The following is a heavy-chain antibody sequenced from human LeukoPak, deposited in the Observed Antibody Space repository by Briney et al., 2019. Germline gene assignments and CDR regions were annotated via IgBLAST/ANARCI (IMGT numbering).Heavy chain of an antibody. CDR3: ARSVSWGLLVRDDAFDI. CDR2: IHYSGST. Sequence: SETLSLTCTVSGGSLSSYHWIWIRQPPGKGLEWIGYIHYSGSTNYNPSPKSRVTTSVETSKKKFSLKLRSVTAADTAVYYCARSVSWGLLVRDDAFDIWGQGTMVTVSS. D-gene: IGHD2-21*01. J-gene: IGHJ3*02. V-gene: IGHV4-59*08. CDR1: GGSLSSYH.